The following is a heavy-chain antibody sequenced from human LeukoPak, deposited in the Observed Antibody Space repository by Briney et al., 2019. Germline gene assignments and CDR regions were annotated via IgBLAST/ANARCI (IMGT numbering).Heavy chain of an antibody. V-gene: IGHV1-18*01. J-gene: IGHJ4*02. CDR1: GYTFTSYG. CDR2: ISAYNGNT. CDR3: ARDQVTMVRGVMRTVGFDY. Sequence: GASVKVSCKASGYTFTSYGISWVRPAPGQGLEWMGWISAYNGNTNYAQKLQGRVTMTTDTSTSTAYMELRSLRSDDTAVYYCARDQVTMVRGVMRTVGFDYWGQGTLVTVSS. D-gene: IGHD3-10*01.